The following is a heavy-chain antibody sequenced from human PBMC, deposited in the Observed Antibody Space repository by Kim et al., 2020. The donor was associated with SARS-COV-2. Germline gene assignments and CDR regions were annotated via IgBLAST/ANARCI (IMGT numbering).Heavy chain of an antibody. Sequence: SLKSRVTISVDTSKNQFSLKLSSVTAADTAVYYCARQTYYDILTGLSEDYWGQGTLVTVSS. J-gene: IGHJ4*02. V-gene: IGHV4-39*01. CDR3: ARQTYYDILTGLSEDY. D-gene: IGHD3-9*01.